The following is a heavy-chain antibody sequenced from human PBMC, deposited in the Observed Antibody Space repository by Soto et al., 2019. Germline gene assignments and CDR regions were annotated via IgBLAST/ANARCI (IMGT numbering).Heavy chain of an antibody. CDR1: GGSFSGYY. CDR3: ARETYGDYVGYFAP. V-gene: IGHV4-34*01. CDR2: INHSGST. J-gene: IGHJ5*02. D-gene: IGHD4-17*01. Sequence: SETLSLTCAVYGGSFSGYYWSWIRQPPGKGLEWIGEINHSGSTNYNPSLKSRVTISVDRSKNQFSLKLRSVTAADTAVYYCARETYGDYVGYFAPWGQGIQVTVSS.